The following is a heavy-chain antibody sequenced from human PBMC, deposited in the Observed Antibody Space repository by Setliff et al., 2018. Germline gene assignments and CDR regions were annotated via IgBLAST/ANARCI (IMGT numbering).Heavy chain of an antibody. CDR3: ARSRGTWGTSFGY. CDR1: GGSFSSYA. CDR2: IIPIFPSP. Sequence: SVKVSCKASGGSFSSYAISWVRQAPGQGLEWMGGIIPIFPSPKYAQKFQGRVTITADESTSTAYMELSSLRFEDTAVYYCARSRGTWGTSFGYWGLGTLVTVSS. D-gene: IGHD3-16*01. J-gene: IGHJ4*02. V-gene: IGHV1-69*13.